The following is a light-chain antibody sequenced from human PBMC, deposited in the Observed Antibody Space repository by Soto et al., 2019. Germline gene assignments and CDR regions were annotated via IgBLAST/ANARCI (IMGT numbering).Light chain of an antibody. V-gene: IGKV3-20*01. CDR2: GAS. Sequence: EIVLTQSPDTLSLSPGERATLSCRASQSVANLYLAWYQQKPEQAPRLLIFGASSRASGIPDRFSGSGSGTDFTLTISRLEPEDFALYYCQHYGDSSWTFGQGTRVDIK. CDR3: QHYGDSSWT. CDR1: QSVANLY. J-gene: IGKJ1*01.